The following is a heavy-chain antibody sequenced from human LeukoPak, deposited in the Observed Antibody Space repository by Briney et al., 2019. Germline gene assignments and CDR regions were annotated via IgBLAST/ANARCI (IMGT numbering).Heavy chain of an antibody. D-gene: IGHD1-26*01. CDR2: IFPSGGEI. J-gene: IGHJ4*02. Sequence: GGSLRLSCAASGFTFSTFAMIWVRQPPGKGLEWVSSIFPSGGEIHYADSVRGRFTISRDNSKSTLSLQMNSLRAEDTAIYYCAKEKPLVGAYYFDYWGQGTLVTVSS. CDR1: GFTFSTFA. V-gene: IGHV3-23*01. CDR3: AKEKPLVGAYYFDY.